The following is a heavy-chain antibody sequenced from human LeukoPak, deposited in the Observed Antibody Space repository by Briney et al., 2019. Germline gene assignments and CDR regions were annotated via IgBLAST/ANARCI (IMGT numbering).Heavy chain of an antibody. D-gene: IGHD6-19*01. CDR1: GFAFSSYW. CDR3: ARGSTQYSSGWYGLDY. Sequence: GGSLRLSCAASGFAFSSYWMHWVRQAPGKGLVWVSRVNSDGSSTTYADSVKGRFTISRDNAKNTLYLQMNSLRAEDTAVYYCARGSTQYSSGWYGLDYWGQGTLVTVSS. V-gene: IGHV3-74*01. CDR2: VNSDGSST. J-gene: IGHJ4*02.